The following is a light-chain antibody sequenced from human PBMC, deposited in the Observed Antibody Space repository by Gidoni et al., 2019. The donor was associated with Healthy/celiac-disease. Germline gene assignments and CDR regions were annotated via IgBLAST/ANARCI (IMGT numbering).Light chain of an antibody. Sequence: EIVLTQSPATLSLSPGERATLSCRASQSVSSYLAWYQQKPGQAPRLLIYDASNRATGIPARFSGSGSGTDFTLTISSLEPEDFAVYYCQQRSNWPRGSFXQGTKLEIK. J-gene: IGKJ2*04. V-gene: IGKV3-11*01. CDR1: QSVSSY. CDR2: DAS. CDR3: QQRSNWPRGS.